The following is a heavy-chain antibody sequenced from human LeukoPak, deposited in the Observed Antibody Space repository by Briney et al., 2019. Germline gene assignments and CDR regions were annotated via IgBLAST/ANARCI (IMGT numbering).Heavy chain of an antibody. V-gene: IGHV3-23*01. CDR1: GFTFSNYA. Sequence: GGSLRLSCAASGFTFSNYAMSWVRRAPGKGLEWVSTISGSGGSTHYADSVKGRFTISRDNSKNTLYLQMNSLRAEDTAVYYCAKGYSGSYFDYWGQGTLVTVSS. CDR3: AKGYSGSYFDY. J-gene: IGHJ4*02. D-gene: IGHD1-26*01. CDR2: ISGSGGST.